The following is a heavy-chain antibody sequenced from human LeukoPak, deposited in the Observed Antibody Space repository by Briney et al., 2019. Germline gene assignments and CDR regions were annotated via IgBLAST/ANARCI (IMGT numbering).Heavy chain of an antibody. CDR1: GGSISNYY. CDR3: ARHVRRFYTTWYFDL. Sequence: PSETLSLTCTVSGGSISNYYWSWIRQPPGKGLEWMGYVYDSGSTDYNPSLKSRVTISVDTSKNQFSLKLSSVTAADTAVYYCARHVRRFYTTWYFDLWGRGTLVTVSS. CDR2: VYDSGST. V-gene: IGHV4-59*08. J-gene: IGHJ2*01. D-gene: IGHD2-2*02.